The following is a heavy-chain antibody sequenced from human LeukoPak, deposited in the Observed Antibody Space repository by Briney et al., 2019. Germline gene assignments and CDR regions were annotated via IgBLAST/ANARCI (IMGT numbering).Heavy chain of an antibody. D-gene: IGHD4-17*01. J-gene: IGHJ6*03. Sequence: GGSLRLSCAASGFTFSSYGMHWVRQAPGKGLEWVAFIRYDGSNKYYADSVKGRFTISRDNSKNTLYLQMNSLRAEDTAVYYCAKDLIPYGSYYYYMDVWGKGTTVTVSS. V-gene: IGHV3-30*02. CDR3: AKDLIPYGSYYYYMDV. CDR1: GFTFSSYG. CDR2: IRYDGSNK.